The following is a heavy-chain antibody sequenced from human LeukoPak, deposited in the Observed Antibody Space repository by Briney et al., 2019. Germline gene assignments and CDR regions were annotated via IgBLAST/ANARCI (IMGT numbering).Heavy chain of an antibody. CDR1: GFTFSSYS. V-gene: IGHV3-21*01. D-gene: IGHD5-18*01. CDR3: ARDGRIQLLSNWFDP. CDR2: ISSSSSYI. Sequence: GGSLRLSCAASGFTFSSYSMNWVRQAPGKGLEWVSSISSSSSYIYYADSVKGRFTISRDNAKNSLYLQMNSLRAEDTAVYYCARDGRIQLLSNWFDPWGQGALVTVSS. J-gene: IGHJ5*02.